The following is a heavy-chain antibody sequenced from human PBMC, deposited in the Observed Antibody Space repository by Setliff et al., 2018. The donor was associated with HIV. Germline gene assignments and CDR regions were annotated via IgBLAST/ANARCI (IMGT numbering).Heavy chain of an antibody. V-gene: IGHV1-3*01. CDR3: ARDRLNYYHGMDV. J-gene: IGHJ6*02. D-gene: IGHD3-22*01. CDR2: IIAGDGRT. CDR1: GYTFINYG. Sequence: ASVKVSCKASGYTFINYGIHWVRQAPGQRPQWMGWIIAGDGRTKYSQDFQGRVTFTSDTSATTAYMELSSLRSEDTAVYYCARDRLNYYHGMDVWGQGTTVTVSS.